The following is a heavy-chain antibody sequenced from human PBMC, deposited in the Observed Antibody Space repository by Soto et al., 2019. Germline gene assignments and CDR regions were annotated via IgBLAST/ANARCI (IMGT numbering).Heavy chain of an antibody. CDR1: GYTFTTYG. V-gene: IGHV1-18*01. D-gene: IGHD2-15*01. J-gene: IGHJ4*02. Sequence: QVQLVQSGAEVKKPGASVKVSCKASGYTFTTYGIGWVRQAPGQGLEWMGWVYAYNGNTDYAQKFQGRVTMTTETSTTTAYMELRSLRAADTAVYYGARAVAGGYGHTTLDYWGQGTLVTVSS. CDR3: ARAVAGGYGHTTLDY. CDR2: VYAYNGNT.